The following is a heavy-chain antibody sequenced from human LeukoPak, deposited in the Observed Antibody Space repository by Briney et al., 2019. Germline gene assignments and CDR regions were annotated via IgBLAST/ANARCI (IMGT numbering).Heavy chain of an antibody. Sequence: PGGSLRLSCAASGFSFNNYDIHWVRQASGKGLEWVSSITSGTTYIYYADSVRGRFTISRDNSKNTLYLQMNSLRAEDTAVYYCAKDDGVPYDFWSGYPTIFDYWGQGTLVTVSS. CDR3: AKDDGVPYDFWSGYPTIFDY. V-gene: IGHV3-21*01. CDR2: ITSGTTYI. J-gene: IGHJ4*02. D-gene: IGHD3-3*01. CDR1: GFSFNNYD.